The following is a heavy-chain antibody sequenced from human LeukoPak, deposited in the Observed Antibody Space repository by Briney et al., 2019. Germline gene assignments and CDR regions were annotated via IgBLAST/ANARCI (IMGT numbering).Heavy chain of an antibody. CDR3: ARFYYGSGNYYYYGMDV. Sequence: SETLSLTCTVSGGSISGYYWSWIRQPPGKGLEYIGHIYYTGSSTYNPSLKSRVTISVDTSKNQFSLKLSSVTAANTAVYYCARFYYGSGNYYYYGMDVWGQGTTVTVSS. CDR1: GGSISGYY. D-gene: IGHD3-10*01. J-gene: IGHJ6*02. V-gene: IGHV4-59*08. CDR2: IYYTGSS.